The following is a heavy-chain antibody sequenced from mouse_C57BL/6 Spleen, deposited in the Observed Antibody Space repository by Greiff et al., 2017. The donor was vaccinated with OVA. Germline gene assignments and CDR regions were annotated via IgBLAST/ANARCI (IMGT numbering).Heavy chain of an antibody. Sequence: QVQLQQSGPELVKPGASVKISCKASGYAFSSSWMNWVKQRPGKGLEWIGRIYPGDGDTNYNGKFKGKATLTADKSSSTAYMQLSSLTSEDSAVYFCARGGIYYYGSDYWGQGTTLTVSS. CDR3: ARGGIYYYGSDY. J-gene: IGHJ2*01. D-gene: IGHD1-1*01. CDR2: IYPGDGDT. V-gene: IGHV1-82*01. CDR1: GYAFSSSW.